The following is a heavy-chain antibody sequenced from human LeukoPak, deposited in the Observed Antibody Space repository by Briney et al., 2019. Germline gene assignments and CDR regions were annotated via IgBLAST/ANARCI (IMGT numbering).Heavy chain of an antibody. Sequence: PSETLSLTCTVSGGSISSYYWSWIRQSAGKGLEWIGRIYTSGSTNYNPSLKSRVTMSVDTSKNQFSLKLSSVTAADTAVYYCARDPYSSSWSPRGRDAFDIWGQGTMVTVSS. V-gene: IGHV4-4*07. J-gene: IGHJ3*02. CDR3: ARDPYSSSWSPRGRDAFDI. CDR1: GGSISSYY. CDR2: IYTSGST. D-gene: IGHD6-13*01.